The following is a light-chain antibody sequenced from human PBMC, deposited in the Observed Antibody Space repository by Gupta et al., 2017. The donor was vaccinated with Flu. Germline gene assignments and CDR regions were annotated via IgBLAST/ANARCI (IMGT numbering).Light chain of an antibody. CDR2: WAS. V-gene: IGKV4-1*01. Sequence: DSAMTQPRHSLPVSLGERATINCKSSQSCSSSYNNKNYLAWYQQKPGQPPKILISWASTRESGVPDRFSGSGSGTDFPLTISSLQAEDVAIYYCQQYDSSLSLTFGQGTRLEIK. J-gene: IGKJ5*01. CDR3: QQYDSSLSLT. CDR1: QSCSSSYNNKNY.